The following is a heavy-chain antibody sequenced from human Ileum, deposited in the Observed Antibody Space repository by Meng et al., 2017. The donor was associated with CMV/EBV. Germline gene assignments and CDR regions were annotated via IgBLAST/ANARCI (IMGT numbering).Heavy chain of an antibody. D-gene: IGHD2-2*01. CDR2: VYSSGST. Sequence: HESVPGLVKPSETWSLTCTVSGGSISGYYWSWIRQPATKGLEWIGRVYSSGSTDYNPSLQSRVTMSVDTSKNQFSLKLSSVTAAETAVYYCARGSSSWAFDYWGQGTLVTVSS. CDR3: ARGSSSWAFDY. CDR1: GGSISGYY. J-gene: IGHJ4*02. V-gene: IGHV4-4*07.